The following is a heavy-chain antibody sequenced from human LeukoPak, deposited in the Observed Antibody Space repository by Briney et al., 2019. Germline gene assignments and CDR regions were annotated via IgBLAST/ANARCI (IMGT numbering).Heavy chain of an antibody. D-gene: IGHD1-1*01. CDR2: INHSGST. J-gene: IGHJ5*02. CDR1: GGSFSGYY. Sequence: SETLSLTCAVYGGSFSGYYWSWIRQPPGKGLEWIGEINHSGSTNYNPSLKSRVTISVDTSKNQFSLKLSSVTAADTAVYYCARDNYTWGQGTLVTVSS. CDR3: ARDNYT. V-gene: IGHV4-34*01.